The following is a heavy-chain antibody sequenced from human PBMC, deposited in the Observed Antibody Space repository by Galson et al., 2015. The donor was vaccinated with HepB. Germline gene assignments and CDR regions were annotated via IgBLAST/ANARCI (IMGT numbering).Heavy chain of an antibody. D-gene: IGHD2-8*01. CDR3: ARLPMLDYYYGMDV. J-gene: IGHJ6*02. CDR2: IYSGGST. Sequence: SLRLSCAASGFTVSSNYMSWVRQAPGKGLEWVSVIYSGGSTYYADSVKGRFTISRDNSKNTLYLQMNSLRAEDTAVYYCARLPMLDYYYGMDVWGQGTTVTVSS. V-gene: IGHV3-53*01. CDR1: GFTVSSNY.